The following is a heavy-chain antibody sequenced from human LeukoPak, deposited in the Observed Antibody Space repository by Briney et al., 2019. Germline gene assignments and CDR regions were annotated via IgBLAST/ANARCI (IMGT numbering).Heavy chain of an antibody. D-gene: IGHD2-15*01. CDR1: GYTFTSYD. CDR3: ARRPRVAATRGGAYYYYMDV. Sequence: ASVKVSCKASGYTFTSYDINWVRQAPGQGLEWMGWMNPNSGNTGCAQKFQGRVTMTRNTSISTAYMELSSLRSEDTAVYYCARRPRVAATRGGAYYYYMDVWGKGTTVTVSS. CDR2: MNPNSGNT. J-gene: IGHJ6*03. V-gene: IGHV1-8*01.